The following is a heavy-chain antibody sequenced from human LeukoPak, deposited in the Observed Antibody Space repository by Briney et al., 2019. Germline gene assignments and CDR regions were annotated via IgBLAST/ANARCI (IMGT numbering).Heavy chain of an antibody. D-gene: IGHD3-10*01. CDR1: GYTFTSYG. CDR2: ISAYNGNT. J-gene: IGHJ3*02. CDR3: ARDSRYMVRGVIITSDAFDI. V-gene: IGHV1-18*01. Sequence: ASVNVSCKASGYTFTSYGISWVRQAPGQGLEWMGWISAYNGNTNYAQKLQGRVTMTTDTSTSTAYMELRSLRSDDTAVYYCARDSRYMVRGVIITSDAFDIWGQRTMVTVSS.